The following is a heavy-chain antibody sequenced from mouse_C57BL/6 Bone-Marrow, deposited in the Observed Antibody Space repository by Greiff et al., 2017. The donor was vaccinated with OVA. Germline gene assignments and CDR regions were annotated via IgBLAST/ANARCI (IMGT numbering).Heavy chain of an antibody. V-gene: IGHV1-26*01. CDR3: ARNYGSFYYFDY. CDR2: INPNNGGT. CDR1: GYTFTDYY. Sequence: EVQLQQSGPELVKPGASVKISCKASGYTFTDYYMNWVKQSHGKSLEWIGDINPNNGGTSYNQKFKGKATLTVDKSSSTAYMELRSLTSEDSAVYYCARNYGSFYYFDYWGQGTTLTVSS. J-gene: IGHJ2*01. D-gene: IGHD1-1*01.